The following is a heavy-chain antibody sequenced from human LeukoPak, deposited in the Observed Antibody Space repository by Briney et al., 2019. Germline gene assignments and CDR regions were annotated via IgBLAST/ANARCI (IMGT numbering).Heavy chain of an antibody. Sequence: SGTLSLTLTVTGGSLRNWQYYWRWIRQPPGKGLEWIGYIYYSRSTYYNPSRKSRVTISVDTSKNQFSLKMSSVTAADTAVYYCARSGRITIFGVVIGPFDYWGQGTLVTVSS. CDR3: ARSGRITIFGVVIGPFDY. CDR1: GGSLRNWQYY. D-gene: IGHD3-3*01. J-gene: IGHJ4*02. CDR2: IYYSRST. V-gene: IGHV4-30-4*01.